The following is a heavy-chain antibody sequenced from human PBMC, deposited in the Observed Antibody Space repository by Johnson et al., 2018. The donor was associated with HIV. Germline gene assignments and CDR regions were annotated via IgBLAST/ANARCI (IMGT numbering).Heavy chain of an antibody. V-gene: IGHV3-30*18. CDR2: ISVDGYIK. CDR1: GFTFSTSV. D-gene: IGHD3-10*01. J-gene: IGHJ3*02. Sequence: QVQLVESGGGVVQPGTSLRLSCAPSGFTFSTSVMHWVRRAPGKGLEWVSGISVDGYIKYYADFVKGRFTISRDNSKKTLSLQMNSLRPEDTAVYYCAKSSSATYYGDAFDMWGQGTMVTVSS. CDR3: AKSSSATYYGDAFDM.